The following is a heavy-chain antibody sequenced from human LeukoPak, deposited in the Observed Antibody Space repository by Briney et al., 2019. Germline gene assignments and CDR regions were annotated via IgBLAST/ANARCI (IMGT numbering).Heavy chain of an antibody. Sequence: SETLSLTCTVSGGSISSGDYYWSWIRQPPGKGLEWIGYIYYSGSTYYNPSLKSRVTISVDTSKNQFSLKLSSVTAADTAVYYSAIVRGDPDISGFDYWGQGPLVTVSS. CDR3: AIVRGDPDISGFDY. V-gene: IGHV4-30-4*08. D-gene: IGHD3-22*01. CDR2: IYYSGST. CDR1: GGSISSGDYY. J-gene: IGHJ4*02.